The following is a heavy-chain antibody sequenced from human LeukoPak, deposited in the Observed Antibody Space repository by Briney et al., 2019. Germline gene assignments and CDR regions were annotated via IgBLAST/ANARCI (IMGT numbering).Heavy chain of an antibody. V-gene: IGHV1-2*06. Sequence: SVKVSCKASGYTFTGYFMNRLRQAPGQRLEWMGRINPNNGGTNYAQNFQVKVTMTSDTSISTAYMELSSLRSEDTAVYYCARVGDGLNDAFDIWGQGTMVTVSS. CDR2: INPNNGGT. D-gene: IGHD5-24*01. J-gene: IGHJ3*02. CDR3: ARVGDGLNDAFDI. CDR1: GYTFTGYF.